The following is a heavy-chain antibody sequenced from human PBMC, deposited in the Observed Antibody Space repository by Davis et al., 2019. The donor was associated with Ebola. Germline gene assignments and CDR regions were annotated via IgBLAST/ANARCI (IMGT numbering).Heavy chain of an antibody. CDR3: ANSVFGVVLNPYYFDY. CDR1: GGSFSGYY. Sequence: SETLSLTCAVYGGSFSGYYWSWIRQPPGKGLEWIGEINHSGSTNYNPSLKSRVTISIDTSKNHFSLKLSSLTAADTAVYYCANSVFGVVLNPYYFDYWGQGTLVTVSP. CDR2: INHSGST. V-gene: IGHV4-34*01. D-gene: IGHD3-3*01. J-gene: IGHJ4*02.